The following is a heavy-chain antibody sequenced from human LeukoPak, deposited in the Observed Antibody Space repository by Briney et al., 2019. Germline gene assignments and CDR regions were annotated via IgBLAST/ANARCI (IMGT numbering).Heavy chain of an antibody. D-gene: IGHD2-2*01. V-gene: IGHV3-30-3*01. CDR1: GFTFSSYA. CDR2: ISYDGSNK. CDR3: AGCSSTSCYDWFDP. J-gene: IGHJ5*02. Sequence: WGSLRLSCAASGFTFSSYAMHWVRQAPGKGLEWVAVISYDGSNKYYADYVKGRFTISRDNSKNTLYLQMNSLRAEDTAVYYCAGCSSTSCYDWFDPWGQGTLVTVSS.